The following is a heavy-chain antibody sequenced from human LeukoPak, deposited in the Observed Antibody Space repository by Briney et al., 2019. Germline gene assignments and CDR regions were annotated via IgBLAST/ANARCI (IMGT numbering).Heavy chain of an antibody. J-gene: IGHJ5*02. CDR2: ISAYNGNT. CDR3: AREWHYYDSSGYTNWFDP. V-gene: IGHV1-18*01. CDR1: GYTFTSYG. Sequence: ASVKVSCKASGYTFTSYGIRWVRQAPGQGLEWMGWISAYNGNTNYAQKLQGRVTMTTDTSTSTAYMELRSLRSDDTAVYYCAREWHYYDSSGYTNWFDPWGQGTLVTVSS. D-gene: IGHD3-22*01.